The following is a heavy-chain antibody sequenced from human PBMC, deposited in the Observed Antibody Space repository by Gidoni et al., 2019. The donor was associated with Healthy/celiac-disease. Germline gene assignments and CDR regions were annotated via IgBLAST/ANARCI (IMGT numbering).Heavy chain of an antibody. CDR3: SQGIAAAGTFDY. Sequence: QVQLQESGPGLVKPSQTLSLPCTVSGGSFSSGDYYWSWIRQPTGKGLEWIGYIYYSGTTYYNPSLKGRVTISVDTSKNQFSLKLSFVTAADTAIYYCSQGIAAAGTFDYWGQGALVTVSS. V-gene: IGHV4-30-4*01. CDR1: GGSFSSGDYY. D-gene: IGHD6-13*01. CDR2: IYYSGTT. J-gene: IGHJ4*02.